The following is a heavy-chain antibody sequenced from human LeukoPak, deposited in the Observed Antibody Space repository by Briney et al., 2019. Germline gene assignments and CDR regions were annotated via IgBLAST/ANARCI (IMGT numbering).Heavy chain of an antibody. CDR1: GYTFTSYD. V-gene: IGHV1-8*03. Sequence: ASVKVSCKASGYTFTSYDINWVRQATGQGLEWMGWMNPNSGNTGYAQKFQGRVTITRNTSISTACMELSSLRSEDTAVYYCARLLPGDYWYYFDYWGQGTLVTVSS. CDR2: MNPNSGNT. CDR3: ARLLPGDYWYYFDY. D-gene: IGHD4-17*01. J-gene: IGHJ4*02.